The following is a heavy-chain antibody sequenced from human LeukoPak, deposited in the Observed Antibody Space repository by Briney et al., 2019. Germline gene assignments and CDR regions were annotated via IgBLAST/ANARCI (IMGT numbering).Heavy chain of an antibody. Sequence: GESLKISCKGSGYSFTSYWIGWVRQMPGKGLEWMGIIYPGDSDTRYSPSFQGQVTTSADKSISTAYLQWSSLKASDTAMYYCARRRGYSYGLYYFDYWGQGTLVTVSS. J-gene: IGHJ4*02. CDR1: GYSFTSYW. D-gene: IGHD5-18*01. CDR2: IYPGDSDT. CDR3: ARRRGYSYGLYYFDY. V-gene: IGHV5-51*01.